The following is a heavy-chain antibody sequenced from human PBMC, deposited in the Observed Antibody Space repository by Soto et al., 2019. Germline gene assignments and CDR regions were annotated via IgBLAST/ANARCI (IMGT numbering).Heavy chain of an antibody. V-gene: IGHV1-69*02. CDR3: AVRERFPVTPFVRLTDY. J-gene: IGHJ4*02. Sequence: KVSCKASGGTFSSYTISWVRQAPGQGLEWMGRIIPILGIANYAQKFQGRVTITADKSTSTAHMELSSLRSEDTAVYYCAVRERFPVTPFVRLTDYWGQGTLVTVSS. CDR1: GGTFSSYT. CDR2: IIPILGIA. D-gene: IGHD4-17*01.